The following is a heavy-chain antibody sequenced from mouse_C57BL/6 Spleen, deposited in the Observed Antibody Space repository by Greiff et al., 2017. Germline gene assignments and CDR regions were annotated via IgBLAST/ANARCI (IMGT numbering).Heavy chain of an antibody. V-gene: IGHV1-55*01. CDR1: GYTFTSYW. Sequence: VQLQQPGAELVKPGASVKMSCKASGYTFTSYWITWVKQRPGQGLEWIGDIYPGSGSTNYNEKFKSKATLTVDTSSSTAYMQLSSLTSEDSAVYYCASDGSSSYYAMDYWGQGTSVTVSS. CDR2: IYPGSGST. CDR3: ASDGSSSYYAMDY. J-gene: IGHJ4*01. D-gene: IGHD1-1*01.